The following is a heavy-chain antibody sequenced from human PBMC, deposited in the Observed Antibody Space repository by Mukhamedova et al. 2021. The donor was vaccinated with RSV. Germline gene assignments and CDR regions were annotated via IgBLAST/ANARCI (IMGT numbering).Heavy chain of an antibody. CDR3: VRGGSSRPPG. J-gene: IGHJ6*01. Sequence: GYSLSGFGFNWVRQAPGQGLEWMGWISAYNGITNYAQKFQGRVTMTTDTSTSTAYMELRSLRSDDTAAYYCVRGGSSRPPGGG. CDR1: GYSLSGFG. D-gene: IGHD2-15*01. V-gene: IGHV1-18*04. CDR2: ISAYNGIT.